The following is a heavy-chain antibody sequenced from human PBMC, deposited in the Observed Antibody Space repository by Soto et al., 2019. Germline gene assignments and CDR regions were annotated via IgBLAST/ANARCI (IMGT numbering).Heavy chain of an antibody. CDR3: ASLPAGGGY. CDR1: GGSFSGYY. V-gene: IGHV4-34*01. J-gene: IGHJ4*02. D-gene: IGHD2-2*01. CDR2: INHSGST. Sequence: PSETLSLTCAVYGGSFSGYYWSWIRQPPGKGLEWIGEINHSGSTNYNPSLKSRVTISVDTSKNQFSLKLSSVTAADTAVYYCASLPAGGGYWGQGTLVTVSS.